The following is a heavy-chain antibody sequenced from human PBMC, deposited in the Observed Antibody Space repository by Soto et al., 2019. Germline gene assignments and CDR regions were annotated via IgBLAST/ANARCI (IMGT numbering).Heavy chain of an antibody. CDR1: GGSVSSGSYY. J-gene: IGHJ4*02. CDR2: IYYSGST. D-gene: IGHD3-3*01. Sequence: QVQLQESGPGLVKPSETLSLTCTVSGGSVSSGSYYWSWIRQPPEKGLEWIGYIYYSGSTNYNPPLKSRVTISVDTSKNQFSLKLSSVTAADTAVYYCARVVLRFLGSDYWGQGTLVTVSS. CDR3: ARVVLRFLGSDY. V-gene: IGHV4-61*01.